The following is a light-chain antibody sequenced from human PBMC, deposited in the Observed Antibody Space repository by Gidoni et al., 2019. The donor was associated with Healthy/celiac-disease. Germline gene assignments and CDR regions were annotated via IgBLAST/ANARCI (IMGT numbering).Light chain of an antibody. CDR3: QQSYSTLWT. Sequence: IQMSQTPPSLSASAGDRVTISWRESQSISSNLNWYQQKPGKAPKLLIYAASSLQSGVPSRFSGSGSGTDFTLSICSLQPEDFATYYCQQSYSTLWTFGQXTKVEIK. CDR1: QSISSN. V-gene: IGKV1-39*01. CDR2: AAS. J-gene: IGKJ1*01.